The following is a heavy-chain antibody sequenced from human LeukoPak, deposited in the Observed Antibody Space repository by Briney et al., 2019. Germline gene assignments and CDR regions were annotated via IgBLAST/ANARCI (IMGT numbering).Heavy chain of an antibody. CDR3: AREVANCSSTSCYAVFDY. Sequence: GSLRLSCAASGFTFSSYAMHWVRQAPGNGLEWVAVISYDGSNKYYADSVKGRFTISRDNSKNTLYLQMNSLRAEDTAVYYCAREVANCSSTSCYAVFDYWGQGTLVTVSS. V-gene: IGHV3-30-3*01. CDR1: GFTFSSYA. J-gene: IGHJ4*02. CDR2: ISYDGSNK. D-gene: IGHD2-2*01.